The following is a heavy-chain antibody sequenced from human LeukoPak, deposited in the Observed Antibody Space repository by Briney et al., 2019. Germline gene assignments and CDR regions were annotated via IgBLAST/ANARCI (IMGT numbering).Heavy chain of an antibody. CDR1: GFTFSGYW. CDR2: ISSSSSYI. V-gene: IGHV3-21*01. Sequence: PGGSLRLSCAASGFTFSGYWMTWVRQAPGKGLEWVSSISSSSSYIYYADSVKGRFTTSRDNAKNSLYLQMNSLRAKDTAVYYCAIHYYGSGSYPFDYWGQGTLVTVSS. D-gene: IGHD3-10*01. J-gene: IGHJ4*02. CDR3: AIHYYGSGSYPFDY.